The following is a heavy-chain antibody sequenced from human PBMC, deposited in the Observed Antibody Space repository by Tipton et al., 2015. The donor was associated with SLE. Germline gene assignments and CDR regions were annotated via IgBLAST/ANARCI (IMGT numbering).Heavy chain of an antibody. Sequence: GLVKPSETLSLTCTVSGASINSHYWSWIRQPPGKGLEWIGYIYYSGKTDYNPSLKSRVTISVDTSKNQFSLKLSSVTAADTAVYYCARQSDTTMVAYFDSWGQGTVVTVSS. D-gene: IGHD5-18*01. CDR2: IYYSGKT. V-gene: IGHV4-59*11. CDR3: ARQSDTTMVAYFDS. CDR1: GASINSHY. J-gene: IGHJ4*02.